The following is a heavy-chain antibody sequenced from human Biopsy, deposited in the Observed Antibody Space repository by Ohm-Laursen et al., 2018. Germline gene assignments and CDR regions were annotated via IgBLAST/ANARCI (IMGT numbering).Heavy chain of an antibody. D-gene: IGHD3-9*01. J-gene: IGHJ1*01. CDR1: GGTFSNYG. CDR3: ATKLTGYFHH. V-gene: IGHV1-69*06. Sequence: SVKVSCKAPGGTFSNYGVNWVRQAPGQGLEWLGGNIPILGTGNYAQKFQDRVTVAADTSTSTATTELRSLRSDDTAVYYCATKLTGYFHHWGQETLVIVSS. CDR2: NIPILGTG.